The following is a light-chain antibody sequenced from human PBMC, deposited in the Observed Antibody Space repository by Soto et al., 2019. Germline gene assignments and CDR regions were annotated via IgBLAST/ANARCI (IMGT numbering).Light chain of an antibody. CDR1: QSFTSRS. V-gene: IGKV3-20*01. J-gene: IGKJ2*01. CDR2: GTS. Sequence: EIVLTQSPGTLSLSPGERATLSCRASQSFTSRSLAWYQQKPGLAPRLLISGTSNRAAGIPDRFSGSGSGTDFTLTISRLEPEDFAVYYCQHYVNSPPYTFGQGTKLEIK. CDR3: QHYVNSPPYT.